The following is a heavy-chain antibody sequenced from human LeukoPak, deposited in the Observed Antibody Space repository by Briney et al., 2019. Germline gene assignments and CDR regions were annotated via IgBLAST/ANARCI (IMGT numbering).Heavy chain of an antibody. Sequence: GGSLRLSCGASGFTFNNYGMLWVRQAPGKGLDWVAFIRYDGTSEYYADSVKGRFTISRDNAKNSLYLQMNSLRAEDTAVYYCARVLEYYGSGSYYTPDYWGQGTLVTVSS. J-gene: IGHJ4*02. CDR2: IRYDGTSE. CDR3: ARVLEYYGSGSYYTPDY. V-gene: IGHV3-30*02. CDR1: GFTFNNYG. D-gene: IGHD3-10*01.